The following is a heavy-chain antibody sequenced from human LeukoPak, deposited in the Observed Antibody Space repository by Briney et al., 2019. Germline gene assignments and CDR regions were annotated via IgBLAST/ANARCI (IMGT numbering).Heavy chain of an antibody. V-gene: IGHV3-23*01. CDR3: AKLERGYSYGYQNY. CDR2: ISGSGGST. J-gene: IGHJ4*02. CDR1: GVTFSSYA. Sequence: GGSLRLSCAASGVTFSSYAMSWVRQAPGKGLEWISVISGSGGSTYYADSVKGRFTISRDNSKNTLYLQMNSLRAEDTAVYYCAKLERGYSYGYQNYWGQGTLVTVPS. D-gene: IGHD5-18*01.